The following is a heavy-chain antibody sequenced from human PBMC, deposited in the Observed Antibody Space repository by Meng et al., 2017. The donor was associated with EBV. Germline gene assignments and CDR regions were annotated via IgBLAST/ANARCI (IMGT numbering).Heavy chain of an antibody. CDR3: TTDEGGSRF. V-gene: IGHV3-15*01. D-gene: IGHD1-26*01. CDR1: EFTFTSAW. Sequence: VQRVESGGGLVKPGESLKLSCAASEFTFTSAWMNWVRQAPGKGLEWVGRIRSQVDGRTADYSAPVKGRFTISRDDSKHTLYLQMNSLKIEDSAVYYCTTDEGGSRFWGQGTLVTVSS. CDR2: IRSQVDGRTA. J-gene: IGHJ4*02.